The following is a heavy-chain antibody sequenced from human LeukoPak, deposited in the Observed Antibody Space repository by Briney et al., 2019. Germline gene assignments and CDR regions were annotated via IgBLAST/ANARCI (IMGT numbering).Heavy chain of an antibody. J-gene: IGHJ5*02. CDR2: INPNSGGT. Sequence: GASVKVSCKASGYTFTGYYMHWVRQAPGQGLEWMGWINPNSGGTNYAQKFQGRVTMTRDTSISTAYMELSRLRSDDTAVYYCARTLRYFDWLANPNWFDPWSQGTLVTVSS. V-gene: IGHV1-2*02. CDR1: GYTFTGYY. CDR3: ARTLRYFDWLANPNWFDP. D-gene: IGHD3-9*01.